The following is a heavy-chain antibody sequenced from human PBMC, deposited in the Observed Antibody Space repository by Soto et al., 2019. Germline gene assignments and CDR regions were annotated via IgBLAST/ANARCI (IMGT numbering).Heavy chain of an antibody. J-gene: IGHJ4*02. CDR2: MEPSTGRT. D-gene: IGHD6-19*01. CDR1: GYSFTSLD. CDR3: ARGVSAGLDS. V-gene: IGHV1-8*01. Sequence: QVQLVQSGAEVRAPGASVKVSCKASGYSFTSLDINWVRQTAGQGLEWMGWMEPSTGRTGYAQKFQGRVTMTRDTSINTAYMELTTLTSDDTAFYYCARGVSAGLDSWGQGTLVIVSS.